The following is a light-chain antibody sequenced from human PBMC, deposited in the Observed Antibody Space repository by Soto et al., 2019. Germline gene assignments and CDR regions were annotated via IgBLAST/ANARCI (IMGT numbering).Light chain of an antibody. V-gene: IGKV3-15*01. J-gene: IGKJ1*01. CDR2: DTS. CDR1: QSISRN. Sequence: EILMTQSPATLSASPGERATLSCRASQSISRNLAWYQQKPGQAPRLLIYDTSTRATGIPGTFIGSGSGTEFTLTISSLQSEDFVVYYCQQYHDWPQTFGQGTRVEI. CDR3: QQYHDWPQT.